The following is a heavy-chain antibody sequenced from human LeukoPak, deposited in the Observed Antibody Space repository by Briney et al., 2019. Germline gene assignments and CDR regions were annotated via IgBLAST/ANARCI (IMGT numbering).Heavy chain of an antibody. Sequence: GASVKVSCKASGYTFTSYYMHWVRLAPGQGLEWMGIINPSGGSTSYAQKFQGRVTMTRDMSTSTVYMELSSLRSEDTAVYYCARESSIWLYYYYYYYMDVWGKGTTVTVSS. J-gene: IGHJ6*03. CDR2: INPSGGST. CDR1: GYTFTSYY. D-gene: IGHD6-13*01. V-gene: IGHV1-46*01. CDR3: ARESSIWLYYYYYYYMDV.